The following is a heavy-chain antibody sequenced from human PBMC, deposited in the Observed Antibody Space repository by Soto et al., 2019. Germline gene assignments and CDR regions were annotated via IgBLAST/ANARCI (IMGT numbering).Heavy chain of an antibody. CDR2: INPSGGST. Sequence: SCKASGYTFTNYYMHSVRQAPGQGLEWMGIINPSGGSTSYAQKFQGRVTMTRDTSTSTVYMELSSLRSEDTAVYYCARDVDITGTTGYYYYYYGMDVWGQGTTVTVSS. D-gene: IGHD1-7*01. J-gene: IGHJ6*02. CDR1: GYTFTNYY. CDR3: ARDVDITGTTGYYYYYYGMDV. V-gene: IGHV1-46*01.